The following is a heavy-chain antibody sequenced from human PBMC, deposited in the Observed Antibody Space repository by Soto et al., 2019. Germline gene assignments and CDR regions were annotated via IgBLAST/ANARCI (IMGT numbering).Heavy chain of an antibody. CDR3: ARSRIVVAGGFDP. V-gene: IGHV1-8*01. Sequence: QVQLVQSGAEVKKPGSSVKVSCKASGYTFTSYDIIWVRQATGQGLEWMGWMNPSTGTTDNAQKFQGRLTMTRNTSISTAYMELSSLRFEDTAMYCCARSRIVVAGGFDPWGQGTLVTVSS. CDR1: GYTFTSYD. D-gene: IGHD6-19*01. J-gene: IGHJ5*02. CDR2: MNPSTGTT.